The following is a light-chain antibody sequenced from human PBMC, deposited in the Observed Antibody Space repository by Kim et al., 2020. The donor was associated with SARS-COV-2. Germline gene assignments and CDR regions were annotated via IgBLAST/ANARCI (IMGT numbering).Light chain of an antibody. CDR3: KSRDTSDGHLGV. CDR1: SLRNYY. V-gene: IGLV3-19*01. CDR2: GKN. J-gene: IGLJ3*02. Sequence: SSELTQDPAVSVALGQTVRITCQGDSLRNYYASWYQQKPRQAPVLVIYGKNNRPSGIPDRFSGSNSGNTASLTITGAQAEDEADYYCKSRDTSDGHLGVF.